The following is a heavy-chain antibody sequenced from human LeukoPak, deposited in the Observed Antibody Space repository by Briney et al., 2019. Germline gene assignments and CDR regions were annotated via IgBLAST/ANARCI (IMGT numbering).Heavy chain of an antibody. CDR2: ITPNNGGT. CDR3: ARVTGYMIEDYFDY. Sequence: GASVKVSCTAFGYTFPGYYMHWVRQAPGQGLEWVGWITPNNGGTNYAQKFQGRVTMTGDTSTSTAFLELSRLRSDDTAVYYCARVTGYMIEDYFDYWGQGTLVTVSS. D-gene: IGHD3-22*01. CDR1: GYTFPGYY. J-gene: IGHJ4*02. V-gene: IGHV1-2*02.